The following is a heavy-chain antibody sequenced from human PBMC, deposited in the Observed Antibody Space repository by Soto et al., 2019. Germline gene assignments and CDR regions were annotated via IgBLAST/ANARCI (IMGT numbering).Heavy chain of an antibody. V-gene: IGHV4-4*02. CDR1: GGSITNNNG. Sequence: SETLSLSCDVSGGSITNNNGWSWVLQPPGEGLEWIGEMHHIGSTNYNPSLKSRVTMSVDTSKNQFFLKLNSVTAADTAVYYCTKNSAYALDYWGQGTLVTVSS. J-gene: IGHJ4*02. D-gene: IGHD5-12*01. CDR3: TKNSAYALDY. CDR2: MHHIGST.